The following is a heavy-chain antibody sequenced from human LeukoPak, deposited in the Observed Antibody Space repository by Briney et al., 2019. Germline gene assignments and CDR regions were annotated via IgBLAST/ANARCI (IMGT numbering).Heavy chain of an antibody. CDR2: ISYDGSNK. CDR1: GFSFRSSG. CDR3: AKEGQKQWLVPFDY. V-gene: IGHV3-30*18. Sequence: GGSLRLSCAASGFSFRSSGIHWVRQAPGKGLEWVAAISYDGSNKDYADSVKGRFTISRDNSKNTLYLQMNSLRAEDTAVYYCAKEGQKQWLVPFDYWGQGTLVIVSS. D-gene: IGHD6-19*01. J-gene: IGHJ4*02.